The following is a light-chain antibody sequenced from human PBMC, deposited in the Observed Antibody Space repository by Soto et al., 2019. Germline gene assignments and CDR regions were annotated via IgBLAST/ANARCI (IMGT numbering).Light chain of an antibody. CDR3: QSYDSSLSGWV. Sequence: QSVLTQPPSVSGAPGQRVTISCTGSSSNIGACYDVHWYQQLPGTAPKLLIYCNSNRPSGVPDRFSGSKSGTSASLAITGLRAEDEADDYCQSYDSSLSGWVLGGGTQLTVL. J-gene: IGLJ7*01. CDR2: CNS. V-gene: IGLV1-40*01. CDR1: SSNIGACYD.